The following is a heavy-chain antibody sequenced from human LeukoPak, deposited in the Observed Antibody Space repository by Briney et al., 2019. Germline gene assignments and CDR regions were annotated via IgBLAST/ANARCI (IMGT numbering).Heavy chain of an antibody. CDR3: ARGNIATRRGENWFDP. V-gene: IGHV1-2*02. Sequence: ASVKVSCKASGYTFTGDFIHWVRQAPGQGLEWMGWINSDSGGTNSARKFQGRVTMTRDTSISTAYMELSSLRSYDTAVFYCARGNIATRRGENWFDPWGQGTLVTVSS. CDR2: INSDSGGT. J-gene: IGHJ5*02. D-gene: IGHD6-6*01. CDR1: GYTFTGDF.